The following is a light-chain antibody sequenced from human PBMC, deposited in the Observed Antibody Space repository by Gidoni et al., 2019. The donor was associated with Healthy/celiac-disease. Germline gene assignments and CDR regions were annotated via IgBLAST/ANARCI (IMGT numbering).Light chain of an antibody. Sequence: EIVMTQSPSTLSVSTGERATISCRASQSVSSNLAWYQQKPGQAPRLLIYGASTMATGIPARFSGSGSGTDFTLTISSLQSEDFAVYYCQQCNSWPFTFGPGTKVDIK. CDR2: GAS. CDR3: QQCNSWPFT. J-gene: IGKJ3*01. V-gene: IGKV3-15*01. CDR1: QSVSSN.